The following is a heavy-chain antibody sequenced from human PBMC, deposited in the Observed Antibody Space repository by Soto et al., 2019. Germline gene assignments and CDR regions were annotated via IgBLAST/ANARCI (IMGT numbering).Heavy chain of an antibody. CDR1: GGSFSGYY. CDR3: ARKPVKARLVHRGYYYGMHV. CDR2: IHHSGST. D-gene: IGHD6-19*01. J-gene: IGHJ6*02. V-gene: IGHV4-34*01. Sequence: SETLSLTCAVYGGSFSGYYRSWIRQPPGKGLEWIGAIHHSGSTNYNPSFKSRVTISVDTSTNQSSLKLSSVTAADTAVYYCARKPVKARLVHRGYYYGMHVWCQGTTVTVSS.